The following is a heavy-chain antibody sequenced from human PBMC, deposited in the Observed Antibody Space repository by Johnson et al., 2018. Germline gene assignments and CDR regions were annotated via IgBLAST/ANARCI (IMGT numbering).Heavy chain of an antibody. CDR3: AKQDDYSNHYYYGMDG. V-gene: IGHV3-23*04. CDR1: GFTFSSYV. D-gene: IGHD4-11*01. J-gene: IGHJ6*02. CDR2: IDGSGSRT. Sequence: VQLVQSGGGLVQXGGSLRLSCAASGFTFSSYVMIWVRQAPGKGLEWVSMIDGSGSRTYYADSVKGRFTISRDNSKITRYLKMNSLRAEDTAVYYGAKQDDYSNHYYYGMDGWGQGTTVTVSS.